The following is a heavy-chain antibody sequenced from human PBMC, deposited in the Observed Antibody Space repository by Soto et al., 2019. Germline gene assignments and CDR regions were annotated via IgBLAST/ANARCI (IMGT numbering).Heavy chain of an antibody. CDR2: ISGSGGST. Sequence: GGSLRLSCAASGFTFSSYAMSWVRQAPGKGLEWVSAISGSGGSTYYGDSVKGRFTISRDNAKKTLFLQLNRLSAEDTATYYCAKVLSKNYYYPFDFWGQGTQVTVSS. V-gene: IGHV3-23*01. CDR1: GFTFSSYA. J-gene: IGHJ4*02. CDR3: AKVLSKNYYYPFDF. D-gene: IGHD3-10*01.